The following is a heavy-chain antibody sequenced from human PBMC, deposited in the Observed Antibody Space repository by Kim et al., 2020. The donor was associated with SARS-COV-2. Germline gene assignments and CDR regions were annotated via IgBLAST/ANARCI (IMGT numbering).Heavy chain of an antibody. D-gene: IGHD6-19*01. CDR3: ARLYGSGWPEVNWFDP. J-gene: IGHJ5*02. CDR2: IYPGDSDT. V-gene: IGHV5-51*01. CDR1: GYSFTSYW. Sequence: GESLKISCKGSGYSFTSYWIGWVRQMPGKGLEWMGIIYPGDSDTRYSPSFQGQVTISADKSISTAYLQWSSLKASDTAMYYCARLYGSGWPEVNWFDPWGQGTLVTVSS.